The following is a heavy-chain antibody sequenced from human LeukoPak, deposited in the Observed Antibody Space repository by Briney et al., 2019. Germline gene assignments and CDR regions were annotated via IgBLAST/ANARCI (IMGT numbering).Heavy chain of an antibody. CDR2: IWYDGSNK. CDR3: ARVVKVGDWPAIDY. D-gene: IGHD2/OR15-2a*01. J-gene: IGHJ4*02. V-gene: IGHV3-33*01. CDR1: GFTFSSYG. Sequence: PGGSLRLSCAASGFTFSSYGMHWVRQAPGKGLERVAVIWYDGSNKYYADSVKGRFTISRDNSKNTPYLQMNSLRAEDTAVYYCARVVKVGDWPAIDYWGQGTLVTVSS.